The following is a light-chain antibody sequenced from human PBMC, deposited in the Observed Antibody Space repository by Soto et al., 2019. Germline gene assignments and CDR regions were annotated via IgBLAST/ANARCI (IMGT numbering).Light chain of an antibody. CDR1: QSVSSSY. J-gene: IGKJ1*01. CDR3: QHYQNLWA. V-gene: IGKV3D-7*01. CDR2: RAS. Sequence: EIGLTQSPGTLSLSPGERATLSCRAIQSVSSSYLGWYQQKPGQAPRLLIYRASTRATGIPARFSGSGSGTEFTLTISSLQSEDFAVYYCQHYQNLWAFGQGTKVDIK.